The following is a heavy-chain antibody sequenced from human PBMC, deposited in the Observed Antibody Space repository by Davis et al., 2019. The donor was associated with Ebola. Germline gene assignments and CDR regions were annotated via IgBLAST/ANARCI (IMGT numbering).Heavy chain of an antibody. V-gene: IGHV3-23*01. Sequence: GESLKISCAASGFPFSSYAMSWVRQAPGKGLEWVSAISGSGGSTYYADSVKGRFTISRDNSKNTLYLQMNSLRAEDTAVYYCAKDLHLAAATDFYYYYYGMEVWGQGTTVTVSS. J-gene: IGHJ6*02. D-gene: IGHD2-15*01. CDR1: GFPFSSYA. CDR3: AKDLHLAAATDFYYYYYGMEV. CDR2: ISGSGGST.